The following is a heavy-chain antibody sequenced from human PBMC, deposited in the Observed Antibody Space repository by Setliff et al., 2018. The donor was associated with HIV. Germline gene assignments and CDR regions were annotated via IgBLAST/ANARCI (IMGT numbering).Heavy chain of an antibody. Sequence: PGGSLRLSCEVTGFTFENYWMSWVRQAPGKGLEWVANINRGGTEKNYVDSVTGRFTISRDSSKRSLHLQMNNLGVEDTAVYFCARDSFGGSGWTHDAFDIWGQGTVVTVS. J-gene: IGHJ3*02. D-gene: IGHD6-19*01. CDR3: ARDSFGGSGWTHDAFDI. CDR1: GFTFENYW. V-gene: IGHV3-7*01. CDR2: INRGGTEK.